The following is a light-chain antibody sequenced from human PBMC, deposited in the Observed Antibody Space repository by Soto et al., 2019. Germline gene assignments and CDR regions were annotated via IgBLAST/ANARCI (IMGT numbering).Light chain of an antibody. J-gene: IGKJ3*01. CDR2: AAS. Sequence: EIVLTQSPGTLSLSPGDRATLSCRASQSVSVNSLAWYQQKGGQAPRLLIYAASTRATDVPDRFSGTGSGTDFALTISRLETDDSAVYYCQQYGGSPFTFGPGTKVDIK. CDR3: QQYGGSPFT. V-gene: IGKV3-20*01. CDR1: QSVSVNS.